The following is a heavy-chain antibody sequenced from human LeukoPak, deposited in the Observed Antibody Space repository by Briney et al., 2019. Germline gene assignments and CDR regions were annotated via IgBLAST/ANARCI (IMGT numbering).Heavy chain of an antibody. J-gene: IGHJ4*02. CDR3: ARRYCSTASCSKGFDY. CDR2: IYPGDSDT. CDR1: GYSFTNHW. Sequence: GESLKISCKGSGYSFTNHWIGWVRQMPGKGLEWMGIIYPGDSDTRYSPSFQGQVTISADKSISTAYLRWGSLKASDTAMYYCARRYCSTASCSKGFDYWGQGTLVTVSS. V-gene: IGHV5-51*01. D-gene: IGHD2-2*01.